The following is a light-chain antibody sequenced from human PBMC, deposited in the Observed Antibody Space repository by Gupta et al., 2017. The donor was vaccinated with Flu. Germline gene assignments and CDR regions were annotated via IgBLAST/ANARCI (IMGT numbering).Light chain of an antibody. J-gene: IGLJ3*02. CDR1: RSDVGGYNY. CDR2: DVS. CDR3: SSYTSSSTLL. V-gene: IGLV2-14*03. Sequence: QSALTQPASVSGSPGQSITISCTGTRSDVGGYNYVAWYQQHPGKAPKLRIYDVSYRPSGVSNRFSGSKSDTTASLTISGLQAEDEAYYYCSSYTSSSTLLFGGGTKLTVL.